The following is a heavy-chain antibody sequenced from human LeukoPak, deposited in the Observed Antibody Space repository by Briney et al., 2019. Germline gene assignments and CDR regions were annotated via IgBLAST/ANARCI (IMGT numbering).Heavy chain of an antibody. J-gene: IGHJ6*02. V-gene: IGHV4-4*07. D-gene: IGHD2-2*01. Sequence: SETLSLTCTVSGGSISSYYWSWIRQPAGKGLEWIGRIYTSGSTNYNPSLKSRVTMSVDTSKNQFSLKLSSVTAADTAVYYCARDSVVVPDLYYYGMDVWGQGTTVTVSS. CDR3: ARDSVVVPDLYYYGMDV. CDR2: IYTSGST. CDR1: GGSISSYY.